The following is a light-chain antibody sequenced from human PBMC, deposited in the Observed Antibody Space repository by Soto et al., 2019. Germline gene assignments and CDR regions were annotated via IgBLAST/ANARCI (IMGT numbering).Light chain of an antibody. J-gene: IGLJ2*01. CDR1: SSDIGDYNY. Sequence: QSALTQPASVSGSPGQSITISCTGSSSDIGDYNYGSWYQQHPGKAPKLMIYEVSNRPSGVSNRFSGSKSGNTASLTISGLQAEDEADYYCSSYTSSSTCAFGGGTKLTVL. V-gene: IGLV2-14*01. CDR3: SSYTSSSTCA. CDR2: EVS.